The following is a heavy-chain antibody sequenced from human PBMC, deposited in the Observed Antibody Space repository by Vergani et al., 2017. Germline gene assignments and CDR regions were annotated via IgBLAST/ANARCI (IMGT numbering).Heavy chain of an antibody. V-gene: IGHV4-59*01. CDR2: IYYSGST. CDR3: AWATYYGSGSYYYYYYGMDV. Sequence: QVQLQESGPGLVKPSETLSLTCTVSGGSISSYYWSWIRQPPGKGLEWIGYIYYSGSTNYNPSLKSRVTISVDTSKNQFSLKLSSVTAADTAVYYCAWATYYGSGSYYYYYYGMDVWGQGTTVTVSS. D-gene: IGHD3-10*01. CDR1: GGSISSYY. J-gene: IGHJ6*02.